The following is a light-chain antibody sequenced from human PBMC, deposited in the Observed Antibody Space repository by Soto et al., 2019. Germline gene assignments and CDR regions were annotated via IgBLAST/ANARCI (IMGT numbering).Light chain of an antibody. CDR1: QTISSW. V-gene: IGKV1-5*01. Sequence: DIQMTQCPSRLSASVGDRVTISCRASQTISSWLAWYQQRPGKAPKLLIYDASNLESGVPSRFSGGGSGKEFTLTISSLQPDDFPTHYCQQYNRYPCTFGQGTKVEIX. CDR3: QQYNRYPCT. CDR2: DAS. J-gene: IGKJ1*01.